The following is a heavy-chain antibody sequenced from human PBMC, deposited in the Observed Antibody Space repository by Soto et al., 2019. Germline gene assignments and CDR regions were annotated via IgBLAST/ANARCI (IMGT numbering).Heavy chain of an antibody. V-gene: IGHV3-13*01. CDR3: ARLDSSGYFKWFDP. Sequence: GGSLRLSCAASGFSFSNYDMHWVRQATGKGLEWVSAIGTAGDTYYPGSVKGRFTISRENAKNSLYLQMNSLRVEDTAVYYCARLDSSGYFKWFDPWGQGTLVTVSS. CDR2: IGTAGDT. J-gene: IGHJ5*02. D-gene: IGHD3-22*01. CDR1: GFSFSNYD.